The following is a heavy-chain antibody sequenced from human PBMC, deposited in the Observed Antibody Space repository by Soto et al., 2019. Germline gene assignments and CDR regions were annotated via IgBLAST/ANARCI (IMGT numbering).Heavy chain of an antibody. J-gene: IGHJ4*02. CDR3: AREINGGHCGYDCGVIFDY. CDR2: IIPVLNIT. Sequence: QVQLVQSGAEVKRPGSSVKVSCEASGASFTTYTVTWVRQAPGQGLEWMGRIIPVLNITKYAQNFQGRVTFTADISSSTAYMERGSLISEDTAVYSCAREINGGHCGYDCGVIFDYWGQGTLVTVSS. V-gene: IGHV1-69*02. D-gene: IGHD2-21*01. CDR1: GASFTTYT.